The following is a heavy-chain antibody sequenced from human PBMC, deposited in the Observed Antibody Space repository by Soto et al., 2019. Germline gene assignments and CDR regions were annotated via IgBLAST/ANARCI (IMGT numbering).Heavy chain of an antibody. CDR3: ARDRAPGWASYDGMDA. V-gene: IGHV1-46*03. D-gene: IGHD1-26*01. CDR2: INPSSGST. J-gene: IGHJ6*02. CDR1: GHTFTSYY. Sequence: ASVKVSCTASGHTFTSYYMHWVRQAPGQGLEWMGIINPSSGSTSYAQKFQGRVTMTRDTSTSTVYMELSSLRSEDTAVYYCARDRAPGWASYDGMDAWGQGTTVTVAS.